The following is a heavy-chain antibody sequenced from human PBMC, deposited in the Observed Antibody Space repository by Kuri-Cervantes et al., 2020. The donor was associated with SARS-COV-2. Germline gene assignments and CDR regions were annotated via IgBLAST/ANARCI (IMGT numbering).Heavy chain of an antibody. V-gene: IGHV4-34*01. CDR2: INHSGNT. CDR3: ARVNSYYYYGMDV. D-gene: IGHD4-11*01. CDR1: GGSFSNYY. J-gene: IGHJ6*02. Sequence: GSLRLSCAVYGGSFSNYYWTWIRQPPGKGLEWIGEINHSGNTNYNPSLKSRVTISVDTSKNQFSLKLSSVTAADTAVYYCARVNSYYYYGMDVWGQGTTVTVSS.